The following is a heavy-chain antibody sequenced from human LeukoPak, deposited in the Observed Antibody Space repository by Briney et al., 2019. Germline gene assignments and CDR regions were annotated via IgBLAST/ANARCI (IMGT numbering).Heavy chain of an antibody. CDR2: IYDNGVT. D-gene: IGHD2-15*01. CDR3: AGRGHRYSRD. Sequence: PSETLSLSCNVSGDSVSSGYWTWIRQSPPKGLEWIGFIYDNGVTDYNPSLKSRLIISLDTSKNQFSLNLRSVSAADSAIYYCAGRGHRYSRDWGQGILVTVSS. J-gene: IGHJ1*01. CDR1: GDSVSSGY. V-gene: IGHV4-4*09.